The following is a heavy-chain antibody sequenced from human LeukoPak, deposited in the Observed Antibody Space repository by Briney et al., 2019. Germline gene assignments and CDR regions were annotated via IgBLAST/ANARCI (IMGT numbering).Heavy chain of an antibody. V-gene: IGHV3-73*01. Sequence: GESLRLSCAASGFTFSGSAMHWVRQASGKGLEWVGRIRSKANSYATAYAASVKGRFTISRDDSKNTAYLQMNSLKTEDTAVYYCTGQVDYCSSTSCYKDLDYWGQGTLVTVSS. J-gene: IGHJ4*02. CDR2: IRSKANSYAT. CDR1: GFTFSGSA. CDR3: TGQVDYCSSTSCYKDLDY. D-gene: IGHD2-2*01.